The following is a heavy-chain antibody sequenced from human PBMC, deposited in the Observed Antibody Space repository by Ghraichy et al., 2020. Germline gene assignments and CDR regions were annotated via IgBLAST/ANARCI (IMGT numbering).Heavy chain of an antibody. V-gene: IGHV3-11*01. CDR1: GFTFSDYY. CDR2: ISSDGSIT. CDR3: ARERPSSSWYHNWFDP. D-gene: IGHD6-13*01. Sequence: GSLRLSCAASGFTFSDYYMNWIRQAPGKGLEWLSYISSDGSITFYAGSVKGRFTLSRDNAKSSLYLQMNSLRDEDTAVYYCARERPSSSWYHNWFDPWGPGTLVTVSS. J-gene: IGHJ5*02.